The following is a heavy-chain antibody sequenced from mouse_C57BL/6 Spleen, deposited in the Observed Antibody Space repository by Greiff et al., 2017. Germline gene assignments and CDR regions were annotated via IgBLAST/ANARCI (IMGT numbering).Heavy chain of an antibody. CDR2: IDPENGDT. CDR3: TTRGGPFAY. J-gene: IGHJ3*01. Sequence: VQLQQSGAELVRPGASVKLSCTASGFNIKDDYMNWVKQRPEQGLEWIGWIDPENGDTEYASKFQGKATITADTSSNTAYLQLRSLTSEDTAVYYCTTRGGPFAYWGQGTLVTVSA. V-gene: IGHV14-4*01. CDR1: GFNIKDDY.